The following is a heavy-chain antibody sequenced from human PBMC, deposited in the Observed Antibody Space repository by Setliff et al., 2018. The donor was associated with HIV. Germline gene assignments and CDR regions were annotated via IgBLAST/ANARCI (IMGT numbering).Heavy chain of an antibody. J-gene: IGHJ4*02. CDR3: ARVGGGDYGSTPYFDS. V-gene: IGHV3-11*04. Sequence: GGSLRLSCAASGFTFSDYYMSWIRQAPGKGLEWISYISSSGNTIYYAESVKGRFTISRDNARKALSLQMNSLRVEDTAVYYCARVGGGDYGSTPYFDSWGQGTRVTVSS. CDR1: GFTFSDYY. D-gene: IGHD4-17*01. CDR2: ISSSGNTI.